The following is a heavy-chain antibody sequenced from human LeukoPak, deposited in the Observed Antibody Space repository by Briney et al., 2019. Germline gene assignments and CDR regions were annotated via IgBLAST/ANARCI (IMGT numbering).Heavy chain of an antibody. V-gene: IGHV3-7*01. CDR1: GFTFSSYW. D-gene: IGHD2-2*01. CDR2: IKQDGSEK. Sequence: GGSLRLSCVASGFTFSSYWMSWVRQAPGKGLEWVANIKQDGSEKYYVDSVKGRFTISRDNAKNSLYLQMNSLRAEDTAVYYCARDAIVVVPAARWVWFDPWGQGTLVTVSS. J-gene: IGHJ5*02. CDR3: ARDAIVVVPAARWVWFDP.